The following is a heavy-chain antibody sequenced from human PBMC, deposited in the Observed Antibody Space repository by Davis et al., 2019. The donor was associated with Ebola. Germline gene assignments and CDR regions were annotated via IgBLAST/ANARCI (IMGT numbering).Heavy chain of an antibody. CDR1: GFTFSSYA. CDR3: ARERWLQLSTYYFDY. CDR2: ISYDGSNK. Sequence: GESLKISCAASGFTFSSYAMHWVRQAPGKGLEWVAVISYDGSNKYYADSVKGRFTISRDNAKNSLYLQMNSLRAEDAAVYYCARERWLQLSTYYFDYWGQGTLVTVSS. J-gene: IGHJ4*02. V-gene: IGHV3-30-3*01. D-gene: IGHD5-24*01.